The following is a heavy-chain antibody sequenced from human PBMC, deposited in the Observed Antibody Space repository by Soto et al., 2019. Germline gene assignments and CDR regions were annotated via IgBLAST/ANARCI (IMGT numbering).Heavy chain of an antibody. Sequence: ASETLSLSCTVSGGSISSGGYYWSWIRQHPGKGLEWIGYIYYSGSTYYNPSLKSRVTLSVDTSTNQCSLTLSSMTAADTAVYYCARSIVVVTALEYWGQGTLVTVSS. J-gene: IGHJ4*02. V-gene: IGHV4-31*03. CDR3: ARSIVVVTALEY. D-gene: IGHD2-21*02. CDR1: GGSISSGGYY. CDR2: IYYSGST.